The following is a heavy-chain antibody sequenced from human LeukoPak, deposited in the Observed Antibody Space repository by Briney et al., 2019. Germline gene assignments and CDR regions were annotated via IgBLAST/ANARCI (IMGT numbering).Heavy chain of an antibody. Sequence: PSETLSLTCTVSGDSISSYYWSWIRQPPGKGLEWIGNIKDSGNTNYNPSLKSRVTKSVDTSKNQFSLRLSSVTAADTAVYYCARESRLVTMVRGVSYYYYGLDVWGQGTTVTVSS. J-gene: IGHJ6*02. CDR2: IKDSGNT. CDR1: GDSISSYY. CDR3: ARESRLVTMVRGVSYYYYGLDV. D-gene: IGHD3-10*01. V-gene: IGHV4-59*01.